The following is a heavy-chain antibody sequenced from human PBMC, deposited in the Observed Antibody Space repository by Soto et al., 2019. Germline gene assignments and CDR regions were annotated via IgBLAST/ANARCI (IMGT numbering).Heavy chain of an antibody. Sequence: PSETLSLTCTVSGDSVNTKSYYWTWIRQAPGERPEWIGYIYFNGSAEYNPSLKSRVTISMDTSKNQFSLKLNSVTTADSAVYYCARAGSDFSAWYRPYAFDIWGQGTMVTVSS. CDR2: IYFNGSA. V-gene: IGHV4-61*01. CDR1: GDSVNTKSYY. CDR3: ARAGSDFSAWYRPYAFDI. J-gene: IGHJ3*02. D-gene: IGHD6-13*01.